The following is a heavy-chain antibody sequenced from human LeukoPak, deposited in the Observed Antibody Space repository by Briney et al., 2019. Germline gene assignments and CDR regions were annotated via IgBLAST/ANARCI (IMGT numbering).Heavy chain of an antibody. CDR1: GGTFSSYA. Sequence: SVKVSCKASGGTFSSYAISWVRQAPGQGLEWMGRIIPILGIANYAQKFQGRVTITADKSTSTAYMELSSLRSEDPAVYYCARGRFLEWSSYYYYMDVWGKGTTVTVSS. V-gene: IGHV1-69*04. CDR3: ARGRFLEWSSYYYYMDV. CDR2: IIPILGIA. J-gene: IGHJ6*03. D-gene: IGHD3-3*01.